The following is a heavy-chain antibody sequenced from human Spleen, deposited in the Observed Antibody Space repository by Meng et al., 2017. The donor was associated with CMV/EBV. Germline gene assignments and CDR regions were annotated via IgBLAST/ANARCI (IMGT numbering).Heavy chain of an antibody. CDR1: GYTFTGYY. Sequence: ASVKVSCKASGYTFTGYYMNWVRQAPGQGLEWMGWVNPHSGGTDYAQKFQGRVTMTGDTSITTAYMELSRLRSEETAVFYCARGKNLVPTAIRRSYYFHYRMDVWGQGTTVTVSS. D-gene: IGHD2-2*02. V-gene: IGHV1-2*02. CDR3: ARGKNLVPTAIRRSYYFHYRMDV. CDR2: VNPHSGGT. J-gene: IGHJ6*02.